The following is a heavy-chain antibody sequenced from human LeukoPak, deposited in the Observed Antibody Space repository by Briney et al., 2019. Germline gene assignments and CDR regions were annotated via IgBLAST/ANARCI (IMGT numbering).Heavy chain of an antibody. CDR2: ISNSGSAI. CDR3: ARQTQSSGLEY. D-gene: IGHD6-19*01. Sequence: PGGSLRLSCAASGFTFSDSYMTWIRQAPGKGLEWVSYISNSGSAIYYADSVKGRFTISRDNAKSSLYLQMNSLRAEDTAVYYCARQTQSSGLEYWGQGTLVTVSS. V-gene: IGHV3-11*04. CDR1: GFTFSDSY. J-gene: IGHJ4*02.